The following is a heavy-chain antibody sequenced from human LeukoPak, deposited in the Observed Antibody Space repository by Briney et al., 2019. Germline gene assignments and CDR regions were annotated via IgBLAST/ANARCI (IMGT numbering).Heavy chain of an antibody. Sequence: GASVKVSCKASGYTFTSYYMHWVRQAPGQGLEWMGIINPSGGSTSYAQKFQGRVTMTRDMSTSTVYTELSRLRSEDTAVYYCARVSGSSNHHLYYYYMDVWGKGTTVTVSS. D-gene: IGHD1-26*01. J-gene: IGHJ6*03. CDR1: GYTFTSYY. V-gene: IGHV1-46*01. CDR3: ARVSGSSNHHLYYYYMDV. CDR2: INPSGGST.